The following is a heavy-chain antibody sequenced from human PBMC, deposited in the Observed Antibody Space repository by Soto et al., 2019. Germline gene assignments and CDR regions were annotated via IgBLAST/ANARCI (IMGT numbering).Heavy chain of an antibody. Sequence: GSLRLSCAASGFTFSSNSMSWVRQAPGKGLEWVGRIKSKTDGGTTDYAAPVKGRFTISRDDSKNTLYLQMNSLKTEDTAVYYCTTDQAGYYDSSGYPAFDIWGQGTMVTVSS. CDR2: IKSKTDGGTT. J-gene: IGHJ3*02. V-gene: IGHV3-15*01. D-gene: IGHD3-22*01. CDR1: GFTFSSNS. CDR3: TTDQAGYYDSSGYPAFDI.